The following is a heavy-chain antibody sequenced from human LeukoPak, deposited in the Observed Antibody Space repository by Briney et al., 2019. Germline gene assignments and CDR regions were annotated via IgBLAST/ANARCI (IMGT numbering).Heavy chain of an antibody. CDR2: IYNSGSA. J-gene: IGHJ5*02. CDR3: AKNRVAAAGTTFAT. D-gene: IGHD6-13*01. Sequence: SETLSLTCTVSGGSMAIDYWNWIRQPAGKGLEWIGRIYNSGSANYSPSLKSRVTMSIDTSKTRISLQLTSVTAADTAVSYCAKNRVAAAGTTFATWGQGTLVTVSS. CDR1: GGSMAIDY. V-gene: IGHV4-4*07.